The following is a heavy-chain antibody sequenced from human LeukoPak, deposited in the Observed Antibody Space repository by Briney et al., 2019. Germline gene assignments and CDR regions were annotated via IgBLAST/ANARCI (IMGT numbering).Heavy chain of an antibody. V-gene: IGHV3-53*04. CDR2: IYSGGST. CDR3: ARGIRAAAGLDY. CDR1: GFTVSSNY. D-gene: IGHD6-13*01. Sequence: GGSRRPSCAASGFTVSSNYMSWVRQAPEKGMEWVSVIYSGGSTYYADSVKGRFTISRHNSKNTLYLQMNSLRAEDTAVYYCARGIRAAAGLDYWGQGTLVTVSS. J-gene: IGHJ4*02.